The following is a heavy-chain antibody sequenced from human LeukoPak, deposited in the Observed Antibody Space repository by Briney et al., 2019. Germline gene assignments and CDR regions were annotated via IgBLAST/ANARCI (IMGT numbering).Heavy chain of an antibody. CDR1: GFSFSSYA. CDR2: INTDSNADST. D-gene: IGHD3-3*01. Sequence: GGSLRLSCAASGFSFSSYAMHWVRQAPGKGLEYVSGINTDSNADSTYYTNSVKGTFTLYRDNYKNTLYHQMGSLRAEDMAVYYCARSVGEWLSSYYFDYWGEGSLVSVSS. J-gene: IGHJ4*02. V-gene: IGHV3-64*01. CDR3: ARSVGEWLSSYYFDY.